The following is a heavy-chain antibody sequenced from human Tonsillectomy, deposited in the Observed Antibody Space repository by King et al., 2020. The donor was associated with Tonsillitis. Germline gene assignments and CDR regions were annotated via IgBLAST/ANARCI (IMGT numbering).Heavy chain of an antibody. D-gene: IGHD6-19*01. Sequence: QLVQSGGGVVQPGRSLRLSCAASGFTFSSYAMHWVRQAPGKGLEWVAVISYDGSNKYYADSVKGRFTISRDNSKNTLYLQMNSLRTEDTAVYYCAREVIAVADEYFWHWGQGTLVTVSS. CDR1: GFTFSSYA. CDR3: AREVIAVADEYFWH. J-gene: IGHJ1*01. CDR2: ISYDGSNK. V-gene: IGHV3-30*04.